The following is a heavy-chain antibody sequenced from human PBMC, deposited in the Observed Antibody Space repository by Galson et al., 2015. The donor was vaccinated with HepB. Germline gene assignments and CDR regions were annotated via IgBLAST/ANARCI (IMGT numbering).Heavy chain of an antibody. CDR3: AKGYGYYYDSSGYYYGGDFDY. Sequence: SLRLSCAASGFTFSSYGMHWVRQAPGKGLEWVAVISYDGSNKYYADSVKGRFTISRDNSKNTLYLQMNSLRAEDTAVYYCAKGYGYYYDSSGYYYGGDFDYWGQGTLVTVSS. J-gene: IGHJ4*02. V-gene: IGHV3-30*18. CDR1: GFTFSSYG. D-gene: IGHD3-22*01. CDR2: ISYDGSNK.